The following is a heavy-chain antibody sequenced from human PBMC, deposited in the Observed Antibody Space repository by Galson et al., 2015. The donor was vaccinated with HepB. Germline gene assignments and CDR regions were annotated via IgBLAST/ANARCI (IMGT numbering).Heavy chain of an antibody. J-gene: IGHJ4*02. CDR3: AKGRGRGVEYYFDY. D-gene: IGHD3-10*01. Sequence: SLRLSCAASGFTFSSYAMSWVRQAPGKGLEWVSAISGSGGSTYYADSVKGRYTISRDNSKNTLYLQMNSLRAEDTAVYYCAKGRGRGVEYYFDYWGQGTLVTVSS. CDR1: GFTFSSYA. V-gene: IGHV3-23*01. CDR2: ISGSGGST.